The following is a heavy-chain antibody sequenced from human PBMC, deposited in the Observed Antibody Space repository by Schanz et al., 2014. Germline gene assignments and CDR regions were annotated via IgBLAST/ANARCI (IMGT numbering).Heavy chain of an antibody. CDR1: GFTFSEVY. CDR3: AGGRAVVTPLDF. D-gene: IGHD2-15*01. CDR2: ISYDGGHK. V-gene: IGHV3-30*03. J-gene: IGHJ4*02. Sequence: VRLVESGGGLVEPGGSLRLSCSGSGFTFSEVYMSWVRQAPGRGLQWVALISYDGGHKYYADSVKGRFTISRDNSKNTLYLQMSSLRTEDTAVYFCAGGRAVVTPLDFWGQGTLVTVSS.